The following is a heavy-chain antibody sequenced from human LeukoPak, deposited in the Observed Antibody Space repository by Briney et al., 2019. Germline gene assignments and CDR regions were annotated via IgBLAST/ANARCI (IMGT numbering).Heavy chain of an antibody. Sequence: GGSLRLSCAASEFTFSSYAMSWVRQAPGKGLEWVSAISGSGGSTYYADSVKGRFTISRDNAKNSQYLQMNSLRAEDTAVYYCARESPVPGNFAFDIWGQGTMVTVSS. V-gene: IGHV3-23*01. D-gene: IGHD3-10*02. J-gene: IGHJ3*02. CDR2: ISGSGGST. CDR3: ARESPVPGNFAFDI. CDR1: EFTFSSYA.